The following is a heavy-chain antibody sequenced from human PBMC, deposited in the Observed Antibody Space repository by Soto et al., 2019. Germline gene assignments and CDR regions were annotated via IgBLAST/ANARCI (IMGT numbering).Heavy chain of an antibody. CDR2: ISNSGDTI. J-gene: IGHJ6*02. CDR1: GFTFSYYT. V-gene: IGHV3-23*01. D-gene: IGHD2-2*01. Sequence: QPGGSLRLSCVASGFTFSYYTMSWVRQAPGKGLEWVSGISNSGDTIYYADSVKGRFTISRDNFKNSLYLQMNSLRADDTAVYYSADPVPAPTHYDYYYXDVWGQGTTVTVSS. CDR3: ADPVPAPTHYDYYYXDV.